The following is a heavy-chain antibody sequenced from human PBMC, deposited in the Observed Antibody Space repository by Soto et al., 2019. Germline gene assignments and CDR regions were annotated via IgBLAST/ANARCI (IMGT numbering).Heavy chain of an antibody. J-gene: IGHJ4*02. V-gene: IGHV3-30*03. CDR1: GFTFNSYA. CDR2: ISYDASTK. CDR3: ATNSDGYVSTYYFDY. D-gene: IGHD5-18*01. Sequence: QVQLVESGGGVVQPGRSLRLSCAASGFTFNSYAMHWVRQAPGKGLEWVAVISYDASTKYYADSVKGRFTISRDNSKNTLYLQMNSLRAEDTAVYYCATNSDGYVSTYYFDYWGQGTLVTVSS.